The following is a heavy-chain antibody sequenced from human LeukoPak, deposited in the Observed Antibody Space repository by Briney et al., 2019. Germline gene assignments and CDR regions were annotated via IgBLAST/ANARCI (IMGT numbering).Heavy chain of an antibody. J-gene: IGHJ4*02. CDR1: GGSISSSSYY. V-gene: IGHV4-39*01. CDR3: ASINPTIDYSLDY. Sequence: SETLSLTCTVSGGSISSSSYYWGWIRQPPGKGLEGIGRIYYSGSTYYNPSLKSRVTISVDTSKNQFSLKLSSVTAADTAVYYCASINPTIDYSLDYWGQGTLVTVSS. D-gene: IGHD4-11*01. CDR2: IYYSGST.